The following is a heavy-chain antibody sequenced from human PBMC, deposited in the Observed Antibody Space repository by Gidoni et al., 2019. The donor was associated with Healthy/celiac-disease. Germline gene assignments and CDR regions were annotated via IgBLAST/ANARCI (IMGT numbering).Heavy chain of an antibody. CDR2: ISGSGGST. D-gene: IGHD3-22*01. CDR1: GFPFRRYA. Sequence: EVQLLESGGGLVQPGVSLILSCAASGFPFRRYALSWVRQAPGNGLEWVSAISGSGGSTYYADSVKGRFTISRDNSKNTLYLQMNSLRAEDTAVYYCAKARGITMIVVAPYGMDVWGQGTTVTVSS. J-gene: IGHJ6*02. V-gene: IGHV3-23*01. CDR3: AKARGITMIVVAPYGMDV.